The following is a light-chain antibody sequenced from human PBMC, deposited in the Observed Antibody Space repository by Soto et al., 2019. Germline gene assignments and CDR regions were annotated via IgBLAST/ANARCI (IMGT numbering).Light chain of an antibody. Sequence: QSALTQPASVSGSPGQSITISCTGTSSDVGSYNHVSWYQQHPGKAPKLMIYEGSKRPSGVSNRFSGSKSGNTASLTISGLQAEDEADYYCCSYAGRSTYVFGTGTKLTVL. J-gene: IGLJ1*01. CDR3: CSYAGRSTYV. CDR1: SSDVGSYNH. CDR2: EGS. V-gene: IGLV2-23*01.